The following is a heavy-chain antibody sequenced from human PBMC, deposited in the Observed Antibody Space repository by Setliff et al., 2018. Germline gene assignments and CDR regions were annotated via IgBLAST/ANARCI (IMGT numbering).Heavy chain of an antibody. D-gene: IGHD3-22*01. Sequence: ASVKVSCKTSGYTFTNYGITWVRQAPGQGLEWMGWINNYNTNTNYAQKLQGRVAMTTDTSTSTAYMELRSLRSDDSAVYYCARINFYVSSGHYYAPDYWGQGTQVTVS. CDR3: ARINFYVSSGHYYAPDY. CDR1: GYTFTNYG. CDR2: INNYNTNT. V-gene: IGHV1-18*01. J-gene: IGHJ4*02.